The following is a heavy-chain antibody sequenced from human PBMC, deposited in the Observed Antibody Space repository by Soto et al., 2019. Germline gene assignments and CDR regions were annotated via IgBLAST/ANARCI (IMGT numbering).Heavy chain of an antibody. CDR1: GFTFSSYA. J-gene: IGHJ4*02. D-gene: IGHD3-3*01. V-gene: IGHV3-30-3*01. CDR3: ARDPGGTDFAAWAYYFAY. CDR2: ISYDGSNK. Sequence: QVQLVESGGGVVQPGRSLRLSCAASGFTFSSYAMHWVRQAPGKGLEWVAVISYDGSNKYYADSVKGRFTISRDNSKNTXXLQMNSLRAEDTAVYYCARDPGGTDFAAWAYYFAYWGQGTLVTVPS.